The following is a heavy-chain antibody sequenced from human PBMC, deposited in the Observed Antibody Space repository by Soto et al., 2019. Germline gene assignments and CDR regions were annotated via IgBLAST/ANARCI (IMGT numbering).Heavy chain of an antibody. CDR1: GGSISNFY. D-gene: IGHD6-19*01. J-gene: IGHJ6*03. Sequence: SETLSLTCTVSGGSISNFYWSWIRQPPGKGLEWIGYVYYTGSTSYNPSLKRRVTFSADSSRSQFSLRLNSVTAADTAVYYCARRFGRGWYVDYYYYMVVWGKGTTVTVSS. V-gene: IGHV4-59*08. CDR3: ARRFGRGWYVDYYYYMVV. CDR2: VYYTGST.